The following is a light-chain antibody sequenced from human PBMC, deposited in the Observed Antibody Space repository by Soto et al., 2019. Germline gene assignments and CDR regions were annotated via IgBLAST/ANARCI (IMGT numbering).Light chain of an antibody. Sequence: EIVLTQSPGTLSLSPGERATLSCRASQSVISNYLAWYQHKPGQAPRLLIYGASSRATCIPDRFSGSGSGTDFTLTISRLEPEDFALYYCQQYGSSPYTFGQGTKLDIK. CDR3: QQYGSSPYT. J-gene: IGKJ2*01. CDR2: GAS. CDR1: QSVISNY. V-gene: IGKV3-20*01.